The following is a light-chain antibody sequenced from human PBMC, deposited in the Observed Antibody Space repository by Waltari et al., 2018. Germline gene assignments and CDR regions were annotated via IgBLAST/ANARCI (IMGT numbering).Light chain of an antibody. CDR1: PSLLHVDGYNY. CDR2: TGS. Sequence: EIVMTQSPLSLPVTPGDPASISCRSSPSLLHVDGYNYLDWYLQKPGQSPQLLSCTGSNMAAGVTDRFSGSGSGTDFTLKISRVEAEDVGVYYCMQPLETPWTFGQGTKVEIK. V-gene: IGKV2-28*01. J-gene: IGKJ1*01. CDR3: MQPLETPWT.